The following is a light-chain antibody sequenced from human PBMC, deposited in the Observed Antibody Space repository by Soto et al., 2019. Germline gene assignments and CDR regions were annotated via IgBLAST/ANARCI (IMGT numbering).Light chain of an antibody. CDR1: QTISAY. CDR3: QQSHSSIYS. CDR2: ATS. Sequence: DIQLTQSPPSLSAFVGDRVTITCRASQTISAYLNWYRQKAGQAPELLIYATSNLHSGVPSRFSGSGSVTEFTLTINGLQPEDLATYYCQQSHSSIYSFGQGTRLEIK. V-gene: IGKV1-39*01. J-gene: IGKJ2*03.